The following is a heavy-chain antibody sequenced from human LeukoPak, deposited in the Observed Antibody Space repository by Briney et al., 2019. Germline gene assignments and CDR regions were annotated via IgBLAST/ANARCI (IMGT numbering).Heavy chain of an antibody. CDR3: AKYSTSSGDAFDI. J-gene: IGHJ3*02. D-gene: IGHD6-6*01. CDR1: GGSISSYY. V-gene: IGHV4-39*01. Sequence: SETLSLTCTVSGGSISSYYWGWIRQPPGKGLEWIGSIYYSGSTYYNPSLKSRVTISVDTSKNQFSLKLSSVTAADTAVYYCAKYSTSSGDAFDIWGQGTMVTVSS. CDR2: IYYSGST.